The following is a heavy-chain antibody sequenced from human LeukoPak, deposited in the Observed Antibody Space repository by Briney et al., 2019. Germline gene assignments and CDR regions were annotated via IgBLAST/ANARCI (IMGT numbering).Heavy chain of an antibody. J-gene: IGHJ4*02. D-gene: IGHD6-6*01. Sequence: ASVKVSCKVSGYTLTELSMHWVRQAPGKGLEWMGGFDPEDGETIYAQKFQGRVTITRDTSGSTAYMELSSLRSEDTAVYYCARVGIAARPFDYWGQGTLVTVSS. CDR3: ARVGIAARPFDY. V-gene: IGHV1-24*01. CDR1: GYTLTELS. CDR2: FDPEDGET.